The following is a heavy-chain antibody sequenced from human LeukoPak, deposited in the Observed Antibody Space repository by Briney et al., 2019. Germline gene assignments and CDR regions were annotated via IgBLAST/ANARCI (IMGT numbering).Heavy chain of an antibody. V-gene: IGHV4-59*01. CDR2: IYYSGST. CDR3: ARDRVGPEGSFDY. D-gene: IGHD1-26*01. CDR1: GASISSFH. Sequence: PSETLSLTCTVSGASISSFHWSWIRQSPGKGLEWIGNIYYSGSTNSNPSLKSRVTMSVDTSKNQFSLKLSSVTAADTAVYYCARDRVGPEGSFDYWGQGTLVTVSS. J-gene: IGHJ4*02.